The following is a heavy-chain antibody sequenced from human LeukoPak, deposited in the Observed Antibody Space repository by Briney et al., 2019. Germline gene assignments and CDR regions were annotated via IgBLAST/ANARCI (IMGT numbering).Heavy chain of an antibody. CDR2: IYPGDSET. Sequence: GESLKISCQASGYIFSNYWFGWVRQMPGKGLEWMAIIYPGDSETKYSPSFQGQVTISADKSISTAYLQWSSLKASDTAMYYCARQSLSYYYGSGSYRHYYYYYMDVWGKGTTVTVSS. D-gene: IGHD3-10*01. J-gene: IGHJ6*03. CDR3: ARQSLSYYYGSGSYRHYYYYYMDV. V-gene: IGHV5-51*01. CDR1: GYIFSNYW.